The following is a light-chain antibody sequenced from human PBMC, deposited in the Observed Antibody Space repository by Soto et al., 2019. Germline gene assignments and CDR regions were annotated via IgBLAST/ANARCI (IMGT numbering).Light chain of an antibody. J-gene: IGLJ2*01. CDR2: EVT. V-gene: IGLV2-14*01. CDR3: NSYTNRNSVI. Sequence: QSALTQPASVSGSPGQSITISCTGTSSDIGDYGYVSWYQQHPGKAPKLIICEVTNRPSGVSTRFSGSKSGNTASLTISGLQAEDEADYYCNSYTNRNSVIFGGGTK. CDR1: SSDIGDYGY.